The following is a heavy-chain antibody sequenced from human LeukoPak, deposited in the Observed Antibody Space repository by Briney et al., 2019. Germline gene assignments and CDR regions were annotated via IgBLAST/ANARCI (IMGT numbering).Heavy chain of an antibody. J-gene: IGHJ4*02. D-gene: IGHD2-15*01. CDR1: GFTFSSYG. V-gene: IGHV3-30*03. CDR3: ARDHAGSGRAFDY. CDR2: ISYDGSNK. Sequence: PGGSLRVSCAASGFTFSSYGMHWVRQAPGKGLEWVAVISYDGSNKYYADSVKGRFTISRDNSKNTLYLQMNSLRAEDTAVYYCARDHAGSGRAFDYWGQGTLVTVSS.